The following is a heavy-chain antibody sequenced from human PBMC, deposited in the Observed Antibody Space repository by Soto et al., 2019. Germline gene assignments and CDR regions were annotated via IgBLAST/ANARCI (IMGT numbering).Heavy chain of an antibody. CDR1: GGSISSGGYY. CDR2: IYYSGST. J-gene: IGHJ4*02. Sequence: PSETLSLTCTVSGGSISSGGYYWSWIRQHPGKGLEWIGYIYYSGSTYYNPSLKSRVTISVDTSKNQFSLKLSSVTAADTAVYYCAREGYPTGVEYWGQGTLVTVSS. CDR3: AREGYPTGVEY. D-gene: IGHD2-15*01. V-gene: IGHV4-31*03.